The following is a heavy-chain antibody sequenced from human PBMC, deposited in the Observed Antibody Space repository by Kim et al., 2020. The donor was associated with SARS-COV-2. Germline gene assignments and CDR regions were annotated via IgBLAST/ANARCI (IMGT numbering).Heavy chain of an antibody. CDR3: AKDSVYSSGWQGPRYYFDY. V-gene: IGHV3-23*01. Sequence: GGSLRLSCAASGFTFSSYAMSWVRQAPGKGLEWVSAISGSGGSTYYADPVKGRFTISRDNTKNTLYLPMNSRIAEDTAVYYCAKDSVYSSGWQGPRYYFDYWGRGNLVTFSS. D-gene: IGHD6-19*01. J-gene: IGHJ4*02. CDR2: ISGSGGST. CDR1: GFTFSSYA.